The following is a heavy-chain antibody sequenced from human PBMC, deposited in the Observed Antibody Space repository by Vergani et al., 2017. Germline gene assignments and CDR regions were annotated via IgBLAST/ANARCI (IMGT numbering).Heavy chain of an antibody. CDR2: ISGPGLST. V-gene: IGHV3-23*04. J-gene: IGHJ6*03. Sequence: VQLVESGGDVVQPGGSLRLSCAASGFTFSNSAVSWVRQAPGRGLAWVSSISGPGLSTYYADSVKGRFSISRDNSKNTVFLQMHSLRAEDTAIYYCVRQGLVAAGRITFKTYYYHYMDVWGKGTTVTVSS. CDR1: GFTFSNSA. D-gene: IGHD6-13*01. CDR3: VRQGLVAAGRITFKTYYYHYMDV.